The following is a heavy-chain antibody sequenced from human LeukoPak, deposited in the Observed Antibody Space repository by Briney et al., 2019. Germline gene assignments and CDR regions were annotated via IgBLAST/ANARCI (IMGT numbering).Heavy chain of an antibody. Sequence: GSLRLSCAASGFTFSNYAMSWVRQAPGKGLEWVSGISGSGGSTYYADSVKGRFTISRENSKNTLYLQMNSLRAEDTAVYYCAKGRVGMDVWGQGTTVTVSS. CDR2: ISGSGGST. CDR1: GFTFSNYA. J-gene: IGHJ6*02. CDR3: AKGRVGMDV. V-gene: IGHV3-23*01.